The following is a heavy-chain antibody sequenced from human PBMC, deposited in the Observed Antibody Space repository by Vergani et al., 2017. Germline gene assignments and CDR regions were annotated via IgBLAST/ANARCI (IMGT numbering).Heavy chain of an antibody. CDR3: AREYSSRYYFDY. CDR2: INPSGGST. V-gene: IGHV1-46*02. Sequence: QVQLVQSWAEVKKPGASVKVSCKASGYTFNSYYMHWVRQAPGQGLEWMGIINPSGGSTSYAQKFQGRVTMTRDTSTSTVYMELSSLRSEDTAVYYCAREYSSRYYFDYWGQGTLVTGSS. J-gene: IGHJ4*02. CDR1: GYTFNSYY. D-gene: IGHD6-6*01.